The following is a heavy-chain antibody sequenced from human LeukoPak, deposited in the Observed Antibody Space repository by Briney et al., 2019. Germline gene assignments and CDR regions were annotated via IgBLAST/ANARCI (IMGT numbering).Heavy chain of an antibody. D-gene: IGHD4-17*01. J-gene: IGHJ6*02. Sequence: PGGSLRLSCAASGFTFSSYEMNWVRQAPGKGLEWVSYISSSGSTIYYADSVKGRFTISRDNAKNSLYLQMNSLRAEDTAVYYCARGIYGYYYYYGMDVWGQGTTATVSS. CDR1: GFTFSSYE. V-gene: IGHV3-48*03. CDR2: ISSSGSTI. CDR3: ARGIYGYYYYYGMDV.